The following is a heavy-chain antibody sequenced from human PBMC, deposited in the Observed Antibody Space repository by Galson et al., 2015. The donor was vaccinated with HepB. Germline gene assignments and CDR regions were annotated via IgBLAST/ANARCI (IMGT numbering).Heavy chain of an antibody. V-gene: IGHV3-21*01. CDR1: GFTFSSYS. CDR2: ISSSSSYI. J-gene: IGHJ1*01. CDR3: ARELDSSGWYEVMGEYFQH. Sequence: SLRLSCAASGFTFSSYSMNWVRQAPGEGLEWVSSISSSSSYIYYADSVKGRFTISRDNAKNSLYLQMNSLRAEDTAVYYCARELDSSGWYEVMGEYFQHWGQGTLVTVSS. D-gene: IGHD6-19*01.